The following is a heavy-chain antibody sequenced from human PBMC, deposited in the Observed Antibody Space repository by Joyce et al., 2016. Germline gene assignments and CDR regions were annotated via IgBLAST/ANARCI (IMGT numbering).Heavy chain of an antibody. CDR1: GFTFTDYY. CDR3: ARTARLVDV. Sequence: QVHLVESGGGLVKPGGSLRLYCAASGFTFTDYYMTWMRQAPGKGPEWVSYINSTGRDINYADSVKGRFTISRDNAKRSIYLQMNSLRAEDTAVYYCARTARLVDVWGQGTTVTVSS. V-gene: IGHV3-11*01. CDR2: INSTGRDI. J-gene: IGHJ6*02. D-gene: IGHD6-6*01.